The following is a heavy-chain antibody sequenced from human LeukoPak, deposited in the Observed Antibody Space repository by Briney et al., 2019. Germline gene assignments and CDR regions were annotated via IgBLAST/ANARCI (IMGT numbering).Heavy chain of an antibody. CDR3: ARDPYYYGSGSYGDY. J-gene: IGHJ4*02. CDR1: GFTFSSYW. D-gene: IGHD3-10*01. V-gene: IGHV3-74*01. Sequence: GGSLRLSCAASGFTFSSYWMHWVRQAPRKGLVWVSRINSDGSSTSYADSVKGRFTISRDNAKNTLYLQMNSLRAEDTAVYYCARDPYYYGSGSYGDYWGQGTLVTVSS. CDR2: INSDGSST.